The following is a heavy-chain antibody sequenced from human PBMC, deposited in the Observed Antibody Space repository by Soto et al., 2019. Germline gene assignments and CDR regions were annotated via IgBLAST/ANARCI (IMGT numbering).Heavy chain of an antibody. J-gene: IGHJ5*02. Sequence: QVQLVESGGGVVQPGRSLRLSCAASGFTFSSYGMHWVRQALGKGLEWVAVIWTDGSNKYYADSVKGRFTISRDNSKNTLYLQMNSLRAEDTAVYYCARDGVGTTLRALNWFDPWGQGTLVTVSS. CDR2: IWTDGSNK. CDR3: ARDGVGTTLRALNWFDP. V-gene: IGHV3-33*01. CDR1: GFTFSSYG. D-gene: IGHD1-7*01.